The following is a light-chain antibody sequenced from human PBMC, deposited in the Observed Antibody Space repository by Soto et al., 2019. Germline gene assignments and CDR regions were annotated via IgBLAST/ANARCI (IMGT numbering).Light chain of an antibody. CDR3: SSYTSSSTPYV. CDR1: SSDVGGYNY. CDR2: EVS. V-gene: IGLV2-14*01. J-gene: IGLJ1*01. Sequence: QSALTQPASVSRSPGQSITISCTGTSSDVGGYNYVSWYQQHPGKAPKLMIYEVSNRPSGVSNRFSGSKSVNTASLTISGLQAEDEADYYCSSYTSSSTPYVFGTGTKVTVL.